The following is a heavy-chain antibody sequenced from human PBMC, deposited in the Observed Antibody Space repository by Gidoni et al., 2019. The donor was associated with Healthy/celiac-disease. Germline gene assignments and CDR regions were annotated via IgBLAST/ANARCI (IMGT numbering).Heavy chain of an antibody. CDR2: IIPIFGTT. CDR1: GGTFSSSA. CDR3: ARDLRYCSSTSCYTHYYYYMDV. J-gene: IGHJ6*03. V-gene: IGHV1-69*06. Sequence: QVQLVQSGAEVKKPGSSVKVSCKASGGTFSSSALSWVRQAPGQGLEWMGGIIPIFGTTNYAQKFQGRVTITADKSTSTAYMELSSLRSEDTAVYYCARDLRYCSSTSCYTHYYYYMDVWGKGTTVTVSS. D-gene: IGHD2-2*02.